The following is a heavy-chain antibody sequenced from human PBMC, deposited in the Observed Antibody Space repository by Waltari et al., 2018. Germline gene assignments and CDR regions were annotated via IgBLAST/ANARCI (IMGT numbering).Heavy chain of an antibody. V-gene: IGHV4-59*08. J-gene: IGHJ4*02. CDR2: LRNSWAT. Sequence: QAPAERLEWIAYLRNSWATTFTPSLGSRVTVSAVTSKKQFSLRRTSLTAADPAVYYCARLSTRYYDSIGWGFFDQWGQGILVTVSS. CDR3: ARLSTRYYDSIGWGFFDQ. D-gene: IGHD3-22*01.